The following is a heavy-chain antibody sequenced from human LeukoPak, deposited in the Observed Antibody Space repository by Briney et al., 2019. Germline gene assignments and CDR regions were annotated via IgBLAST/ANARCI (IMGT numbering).Heavy chain of an antibody. Sequence: SPSETLSLTCTVSGGSISSSSYYWGWIRQPPGKGLEWIGSIYDIRITYNNPSLKSRVTISVDTSKNQFSLKLRSVTAADTAVYYCASPGLVRGAFDPWGQGTLVTVSS. V-gene: IGHV4-39*07. CDR1: GGSISSSSYY. CDR3: ASPGLVRGAFDP. CDR2: IYDIRIT. J-gene: IGHJ5*02. D-gene: IGHD3-10*01.